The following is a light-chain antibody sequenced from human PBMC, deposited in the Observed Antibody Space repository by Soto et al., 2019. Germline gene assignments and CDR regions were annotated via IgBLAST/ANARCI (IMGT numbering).Light chain of an antibody. CDR3: AAWDDSLNGGV. CDR1: SSNIGSNT. J-gene: IGLJ1*01. CDR2: SDH. Sequence: QSVLTQPPSASGTPGQRVTISCSGSSSNIGSNTVNWYQQLPGTAPKVLIYSDHQRPSGVPDRFSGSKSDTSASLAISGLQSEDEADYYCAAWDDSLNGGVFGTGTKVTVL. V-gene: IGLV1-44*01.